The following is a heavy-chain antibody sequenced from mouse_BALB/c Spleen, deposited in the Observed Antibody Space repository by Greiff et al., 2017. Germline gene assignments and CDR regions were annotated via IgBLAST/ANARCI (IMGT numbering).Heavy chain of an antibody. CDR3: ARDNRYYYAMDY. Sequence: EVKLMESGGGLVKPGGSLKLSCAASGFTFSSYAMSWVRQSPEKRLEWVAEISSGGSYTYYPDTVTGRFTISRDNAKNTLYLEMSSLRSEDTAMYYCARDNRYYYAMDYWGQGTSVTVSS. CDR1: GFTFSSYA. V-gene: IGHV5-9-4*01. J-gene: IGHJ4*01. CDR2: ISSGGSYT.